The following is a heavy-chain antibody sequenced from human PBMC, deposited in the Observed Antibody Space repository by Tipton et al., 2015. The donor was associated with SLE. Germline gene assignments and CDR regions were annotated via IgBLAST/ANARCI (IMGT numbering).Heavy chain of an antibody. V-gene: IGHV1-18*01. D-gene: IGHD5-12*01. CDR2: ISGYNGNT. J-gene: IGHJ4*02. CDR3: ASSVAGATAAKSLGY. Sequence: QVQLVQSGAEVKKPGASVKVSCKASGYTFTSHGFSWVRQAPGQGLEWMGWISGYNGNTNYAQSLQGRVTMTTDTSTSTAYMELRSLRSDDTAVYYCASSVAGATAAKSLGYWGQGTLVTVSS. CDR1: GYTFTSHG.